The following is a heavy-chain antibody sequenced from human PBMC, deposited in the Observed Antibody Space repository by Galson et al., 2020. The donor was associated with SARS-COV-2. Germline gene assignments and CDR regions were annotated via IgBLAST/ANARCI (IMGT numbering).Heavy chain of an antibody. V-gene: IGHV3-23*01. D-gene: IGHD7-27*01. CDR2: ITNSGGGT. CDR1: GFTFSSYA. Sequence: GGSLRLSCAASGFTFSSYAMNWVRQAPGKGLEWVSTITNSGGGTTYADSVKGRFTISRDNSKNTLYLQMNSLRAEDTALYYCAKNWGGWVLGCWGQGALVTVSS. CDR3: AKNWGGWVLGC. J-gene: IGHJ4*02.